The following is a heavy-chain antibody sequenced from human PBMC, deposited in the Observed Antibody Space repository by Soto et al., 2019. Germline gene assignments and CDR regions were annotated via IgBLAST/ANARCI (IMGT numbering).Heavy chain of an antibody. J-gene: IGHJ4*02. V-gene: IGHV3-74*01. Sequence: GGSLRLSCAASGFTFSSYWMHWVRQAPGKGLVWVSRINSDGSSTSYADSVKGRFTVSRDNAKNSLYLQMNSLRAEDTAAYYCARATGADKEGYWGQGTLVTVSS. CDR3: ARATGADKEGY. CDR2: INSDGSST. D-gene: IGHD3-10*01. CDR1: GFTFSSYW.